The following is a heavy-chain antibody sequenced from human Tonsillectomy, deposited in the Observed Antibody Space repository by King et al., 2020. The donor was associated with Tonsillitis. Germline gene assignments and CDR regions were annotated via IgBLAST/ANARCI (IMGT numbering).Heavy chain of an antibody. CDR2: ISAYNGRT. CDR3: ARDYQQLITWFDP. V-gene: IGHV1-18*04. CDR1: GYTFTNYG. D-gene: IGHD6-13*01. J-gene: IGHJ5*02. Sequence: QLVQSGAEVKKPGASVKVSCKASGYTFTNYGISWVRQAPGQGLEWMGWISAYNGRTNYAEKLQDRVTMTTDTSSSTAYMELRSLRSDDTAVYYCARDYQQLITWFDPWGQGTLVTVSS.